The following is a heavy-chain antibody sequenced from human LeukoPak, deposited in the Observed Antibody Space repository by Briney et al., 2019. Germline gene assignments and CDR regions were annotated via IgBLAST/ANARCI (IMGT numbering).Heavy chain of an antibody. CDR1: GGSISSSSYY. Sequence: SETLSLTCTVSGGSISSSSYYWSWIRQPAGKGLEWIGRIYTSGSTNYNPSLKSRVTMSVDTSKNQFSLKLSSVTAADTAVYYCARDICCGIPAGWFDPWGQGTLVTVSS. CDR3: ARDICCGIPAGWFDP. V-gene: IGHV4-61*02. J-gene: IGHJ5*02. D-gene: IGHD6-25*01. CDR2: IYTSGST.